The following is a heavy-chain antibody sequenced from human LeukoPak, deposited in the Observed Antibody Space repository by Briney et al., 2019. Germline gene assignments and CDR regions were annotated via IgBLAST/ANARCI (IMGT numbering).Heavy chain of an antibody. V-gene: IGHV3-11*01. CDR1: GFTFSDYY. CDR2: ISSSGSTI. D-gene: IGHD6-13*01. CDR3: ARDMAAAGTPVNYYYYGMDV. Sequence: GGSLRLSCAASGFTFSDYYMSWIRQAPGKGLEWVSYISSSGSTIYCADSVKGRFTISRDNAKNSLYLQMNSLRAEDTAVYYCARDMAAAGTPVNYYYYGMDVWGQGTTVNVSS. J-gene: IGHJ6*02.